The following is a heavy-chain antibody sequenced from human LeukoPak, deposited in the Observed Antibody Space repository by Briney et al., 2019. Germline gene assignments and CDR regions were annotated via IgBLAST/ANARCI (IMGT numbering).Heavy chain of an antibody. J-gene: IGHJ4*02. V-gene: IGHV3-11*01. D-gene: IGHD6-19*01. CDR1: GFSFSDYY. CDR3: ARDRPTIAVEYHFDY. CDR2: ISGSGTTI. Sequence: GGSLRLSCAASGFSFSDYYMSWIRQAPGKGLEWVSLISGSGTTIKYADSVKGRFTISRDNAKNSLYLQVNSLRAEDTAVYFCARDRPTIAVEYHFDYWGLGTLLTVSS.